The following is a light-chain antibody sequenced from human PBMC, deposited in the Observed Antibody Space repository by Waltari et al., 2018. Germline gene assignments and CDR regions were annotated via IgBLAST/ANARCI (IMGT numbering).Light chain of an antibody. Sequence: DIQMTQSPSTLSASVGDRVTITCRASPSILTWLAWYQQQPGKAPKVLIYKGSTLASAVPSRFSVSGSGTEFTLTISSLQPDDFATYYCHHYNSYSPGLTFGEGTKLEIK. CDR3: HHYNSYSPGLT. CDR2: KGS. V-gene: IGKV1-5*03. CDR1: PSILTW. J-gene: IGKJ4*01.